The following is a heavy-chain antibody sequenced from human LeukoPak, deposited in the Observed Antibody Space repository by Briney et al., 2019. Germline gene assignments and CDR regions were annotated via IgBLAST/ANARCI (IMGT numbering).Heavy chain of an antibody. J-gene: IGHJ6*03. CDR2: IYYIGST. Sequence: SETLSLTCTVSGGSISSYYWSWIRQVPGKGLEWIAYIYYIGSTDYNPSLKSRVTISVDTSKNQFSLKLSSVTAADTAVYYCASSTSPPPYYYYMDVWGKGTTVTVSS. V-gene: IGHV4-59*12. CDR3: ASSTSPPPYYYYMDV. CDR1: GGSISSYY.